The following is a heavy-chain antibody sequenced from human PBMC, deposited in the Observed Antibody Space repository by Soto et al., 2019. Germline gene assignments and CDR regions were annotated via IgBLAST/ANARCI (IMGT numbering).Heavy chain of an antibody. Sequence: QITLKESGPTLVKPTQTLTLTCTFSGFALSTSGVGVGWIRQPPGKALQWLALIYWDDDKRYSPSLKSRLTITKDTSKHQVVLTMTNMDPVDTATYYCADYEMAGATGGIAFDIWGQGTMVTVA. V-gene: IGHV2-5*02. D-gene: IGHD1-26*01. CDR1: GFALSTSGVG. CDR3: ADYEMAGATGGIAFDI. CDR2: IYWDDDK. J-gene: IGHJ3*02.